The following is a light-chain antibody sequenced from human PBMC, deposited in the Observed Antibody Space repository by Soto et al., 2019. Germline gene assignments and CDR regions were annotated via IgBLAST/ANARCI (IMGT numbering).Light chain of an antibody. CDR3: QHYNNWPT. J-gene: IGKJ1*01. V-gene: IGKV3-15*01. Sequence: EIVMTQSPATLSVSPGERATLSCRASQSVNSNLAWYQQKPGQAPRLLIYGASTRATGVPARFSGSGSWTEFTLTVSSLQSEDFAVYFCQHYNNWPTFGQGTKVEIK. CDR1: QSVNSN. CDR2: GAS.